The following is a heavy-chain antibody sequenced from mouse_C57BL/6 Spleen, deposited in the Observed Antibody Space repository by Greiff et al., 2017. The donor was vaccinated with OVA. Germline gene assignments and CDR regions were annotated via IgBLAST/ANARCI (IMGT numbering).Heavy chain of an antibody. CDR2: IRNKANGYTT. Sequence: EVQVVESGGGLVQPGGSLSLSCAASGFTFTDYYMSWVRQPPGKALEWLGFIRNKANGYTTEYSASVKGRFTISRDNSQSILYLQMNALRAEDSATYYCARYIPLSYFDYWGQGTTLTVSS. J-gene: IGHJ2*01. V-gene: IGHV7-3*01. CDR3: ARYIPLSYFDY. D-gene: IGHD6-1*01. CDR1: GFTFTDYY.